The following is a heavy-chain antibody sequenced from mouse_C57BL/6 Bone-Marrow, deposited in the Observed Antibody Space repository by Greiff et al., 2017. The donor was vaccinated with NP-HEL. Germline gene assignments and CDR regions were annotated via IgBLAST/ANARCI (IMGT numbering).Heavy chain of an antibody. D-gene: IGHD1-1*01. V-gene: IGHV1-82*01. Sequence: QVQLQQSGPELVKPGASVKISCKASGYAFSSSWMNWVKQRPGKGLEWIGRIYSGDGDTNYNGKFKGKATLTADKSSSTAYMQLSSLTSEDSAVYFCARGILRSYFAYWGQGTTLTVSA. CDR1: GYAFSSSW. CDR3: ARGILRSYFAY. CDR2: IYSGDGDT. J-gene: IGHJ2*01.